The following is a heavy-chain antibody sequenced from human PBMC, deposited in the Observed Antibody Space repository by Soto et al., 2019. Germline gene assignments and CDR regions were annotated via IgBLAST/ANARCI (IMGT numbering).Heavy chain of an antibody. D-gene: IGHD2-15*01. Sequence: GGSLRLSCVASGVTFSDYSMNWVRQAPGKGLAWVSSISSSKNYIYYADSLEGRFPISRDNTQNSLYLQMNSLRVEDTAVYYCARRRGPERDCSVGSCYSRRDAFDIWGQGSMVTVSS. J-gene: IGHJ3*02. CDR2: ISSSKNYI. CDR3: ARRRGPERDCSVGSCYSRRDAFDI. CDR1: GVTFSDYS. V-gene: IGHV3-21*01.